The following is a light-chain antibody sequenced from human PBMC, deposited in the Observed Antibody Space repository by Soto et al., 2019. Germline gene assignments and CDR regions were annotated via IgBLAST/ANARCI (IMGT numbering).Light chain of an antibody. J-gene: IGLJ2*01. CDR2: DVS. V-gene: IGLV2-11*01. CDR1: SSDVGGYNY. Sequence: QSALTQPRSVSGSPGQSVTISCTGTSSDVGGYNYVSWYQQHPGKAPKIMIYDVSKRPSGVPDRFSGSKSGNTASLTISGLQAEDEDDYYCCSYAGSDTGVFGGGTKVTVL. CDR3: CSYAGSDTGV.